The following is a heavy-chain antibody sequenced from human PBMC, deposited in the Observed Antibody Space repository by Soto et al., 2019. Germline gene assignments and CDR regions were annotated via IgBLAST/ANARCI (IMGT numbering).Heavy chain of an antibody. Sequence: EVQLVECGGGLGQPGRSLRLSCGASGFTFDEYGMHWVRQAPGKGLEWVSGISWNSGTIGYADSVKGRFTISRDNAKNSLYLQMSSLRAEDTALYYCAKSTGGTANGMDVWGQGTTVTVSS. J-gene: IGHJ6*02. V-gene: IGHV3-9*01. CDR1: GFTFDEYG. CDR3: AKSTGGTANGMDV. D-gene: IGHD2-8*02. CDR2: ISWNSGTI.